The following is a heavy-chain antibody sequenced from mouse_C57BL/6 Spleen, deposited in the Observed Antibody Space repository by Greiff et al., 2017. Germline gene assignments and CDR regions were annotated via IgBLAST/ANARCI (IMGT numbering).Heavy chain of an antibody. CDR3: ARWSTVVAYYAMDY. Sequence: VQLQQPGAELVRPGSSVKLSCKASGYTFTSYWMDWVKQRPGQGLEWIGNIYPSDSETHYNQKFKDKATLTVDKSSSTAYMQLSSLTSEDSAVYYCARWSTVVAYYAMDYWGQGTSVTVSS. V-gene: IGHV1-61*01. J-gene: IGHJ4*01. D-gene: IGHD1-1*01. CDR2: IYPSDSET. CDR1: GYTFTSYW.